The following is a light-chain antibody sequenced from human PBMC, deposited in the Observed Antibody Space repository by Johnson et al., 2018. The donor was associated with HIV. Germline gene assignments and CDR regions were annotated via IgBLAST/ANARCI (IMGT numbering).Light chain of an antibody. CDR3: LPWDTTLRAPFV. CDR1: SSNIGKNY. CDR2: DNN. J-gene: IGLJ1*01. Sequence: QSVLTQPPSVSAAPGQMVSISCSGSSSNIGKNYVSWYQQVPGTAPKLLIYDNNRRPSGIPDRFSGSKSGTSATLGITGLQTEDEADYYCLPWDTTLRAPFVFVTGTKVTV. V-gene: IGLV1-51*01.